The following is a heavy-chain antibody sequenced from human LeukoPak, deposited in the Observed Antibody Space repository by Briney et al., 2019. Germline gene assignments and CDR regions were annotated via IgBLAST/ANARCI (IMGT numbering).Heavy chain of an antibody. J-gene: IGHJ4*02. D-gene: IGHD3-10*01. CDR2: IFHTGST. CDR1: GGSISSSSYY. Sequence: PSETLSLTCTVSGGSISSSSYYWGWIRQPPGKGLEWIGYIFHTGSTFYNPSLKSRITISGDRSKNQFSLKLSSVTAADTAVYYCARGRDSYGSGTYYFEYWGQGTLVTVSS. CDR3: ARGRDSYGSGTYYFEY. V-gene: IGHV4-39*07.